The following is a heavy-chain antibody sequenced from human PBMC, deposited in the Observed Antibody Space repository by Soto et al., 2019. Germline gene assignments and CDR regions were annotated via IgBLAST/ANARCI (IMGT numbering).Heavy chain of an antibody. J-gene: IGHJ6*02. V-gene: IGHV3-33*01. CDR2: IWYDGSEK. CDR1: GFPFSSYG. D-gene: IGHD3-10*01. CDR3: ARLYGSGKEGVRGVDV. Sequence: VSGGGVVQPGTSLRLSCAASGFPFSSYGMHWVRQAPGKGLEWVTVIWYDGSEKRYADSVTGRFTISRDNSKNTVLLQMNSLRVEDTAVYYCARLYGSGKEGVRGVDVWGQGTTVIVSS.